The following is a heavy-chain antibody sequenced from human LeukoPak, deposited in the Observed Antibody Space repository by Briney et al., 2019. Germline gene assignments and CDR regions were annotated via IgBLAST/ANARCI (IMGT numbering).Heavy chain of an antibody. J-gene: IGHJ4*02. Sequence: RRSLRLSCAASRFTFSTYAMHWVRQAPGKGLEWVALISYDGSDDYHADSVNGRFTVSRDNSKNTLYLQMNSLRAEDTAVYYCVRDPCSSASCPSYYFDDWGQGTLVTVSS. CDR3: VRDPCSSASCPSYYFDD. D-gene: IGHD2-2*01. CDR1: RFTFSTYA. CDR2: ISYDGSDD. V-gene: IGHV3-30*04.